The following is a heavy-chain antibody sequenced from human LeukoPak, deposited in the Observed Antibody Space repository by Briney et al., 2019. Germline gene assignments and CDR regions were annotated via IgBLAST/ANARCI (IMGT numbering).Heavy chain of an antibody. CDR1: GFTFSSYS. J-gene: IGHJ4*02. CDR3: ARDRRLGYSYGYFDY. V-gene: IGHV3-21*01. Sequence: PGGSLRLSCAASGFTFSSYSMNWVRQAPGKGLEWVSSITRDSIYTFYADSVKGRFTISRDNSKNTLYLQMNSLRAEDTAVYYCARDRRLGYSYGYFDYWGQGTLVTVSS. D-gene: IGHD5-18*01. CDR2: ITRDSIYT.